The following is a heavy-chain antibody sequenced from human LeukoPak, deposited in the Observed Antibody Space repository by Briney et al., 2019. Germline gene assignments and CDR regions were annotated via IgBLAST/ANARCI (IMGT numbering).Heavy chain of an antibody. CDR3: ARAEVVPAATEINYYYYYGMDV. V-gene: IGHV1-3*01. CDR1: GYTFAKYA. Sequence: EASVTVSCRASGYTFAKYAIHWVRQAPGQRLEWMGWINAGNGNTRYSQKFQGGVTITRDTSASTAYMELSSLRSEDTAVYYCARAEVVPAATEINYYYYYGMDVWGQGTTVTVSS. D-gene: IGHD2-2*01. CDR2: INAGNGNT. J-gene: IGHJ6*02.